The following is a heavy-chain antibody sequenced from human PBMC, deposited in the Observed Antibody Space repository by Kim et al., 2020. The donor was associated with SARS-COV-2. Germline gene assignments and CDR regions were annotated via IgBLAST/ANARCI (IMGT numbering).Heavy chain of an antibody. V-gene: IGHV1-69*04. CDR2: A. Sequence: ANYAQKFQGRVTITADKSTSTAYMELSSLRSEDTAVYYCAREFKKLWFDPWGQGTLVTVSS. CDR3: AREFKKLWFDP. J-gene: IGHJ5*02.